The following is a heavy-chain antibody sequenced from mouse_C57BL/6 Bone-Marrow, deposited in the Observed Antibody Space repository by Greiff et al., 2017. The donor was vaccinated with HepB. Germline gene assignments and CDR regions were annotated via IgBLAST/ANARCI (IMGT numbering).Heavy chain of an antibody. D-gene: IGHD2-4*01. J-gene: IGHJ4*01. CDR3: VRHGLIYYDYPYAMDY. V-gene: IGHV10-1*01. Sequence: EVMLVESGGGLVQPKGSLKLSCAASGFSFNTYAMNWVRQAPGKGLEWVARIRSKSNNYATYYADSVKDRFTISRDDSESMLYLHMNNLKTEDTAMYYCVRHGLIYYDYPYAMDYWGQGTSVTVSS. CDR2: IRSKSNNYAT. CDR1: GFSFNTYA.